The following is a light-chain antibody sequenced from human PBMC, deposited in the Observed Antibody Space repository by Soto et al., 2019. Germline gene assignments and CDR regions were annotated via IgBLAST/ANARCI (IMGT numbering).Light chain of an antibody. Sequence: DIQMTQSPSLVSASVGDRVTITCRASQGVTSGLAWYQQKPGKAPNLLIYGASNLQSGVPSRFSGSGSGTDFTLTISSLQPEDCATYYCQQADSFPLTFGGGTKV. CDR3: QQADSFPLT. CDR1: QGVTSG. CDR2: GAS. V-gene: IGKV1-12*01. J-gene: IGKJ4*01.